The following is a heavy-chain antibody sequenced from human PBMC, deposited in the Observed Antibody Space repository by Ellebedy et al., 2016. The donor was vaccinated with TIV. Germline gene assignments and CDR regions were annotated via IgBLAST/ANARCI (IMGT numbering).Heavy chain of an antibody. CDR3: ARDQISGRAVYYFDY. CDR1: GFTFSSYA. Sequence: GESLEISXAASGFTFSSYAMHWVRQAPGKGLEWVAVISYDGSNKYYADSVKGRFTISRDNSKNTLYLQMNSLRAEDTAVYYCARDQISGRAVYYFDYWGQGTLVTVSS. D-gene: IGHD3-10*01. CDR2: ISYDGSNK. V-gene: IGHV3-30-3*01. J-gene: IGHJ4*02.